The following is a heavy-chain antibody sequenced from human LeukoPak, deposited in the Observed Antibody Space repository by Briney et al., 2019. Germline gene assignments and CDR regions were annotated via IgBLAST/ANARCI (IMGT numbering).Heavy chain of an antibody. CDR3: ARDIRLLTGYLGDFDH. Sequence: GGSLRLSCAASGFSFSSYAMQWVRQAPGKGLEYVSAITSNGGSTYYANSVKGRFTISRDNSKNTLYLQMGSLRADDTAVYYCARDIRLLTGYLGDFDHWGQGTLVTVPS. CDR1: GFSFSSYA. D-gene: IGHD3-9*01. J-gene: IGHJ4*02. CDR2: ITSNGGST. V-gene: IGHV3-64*01.